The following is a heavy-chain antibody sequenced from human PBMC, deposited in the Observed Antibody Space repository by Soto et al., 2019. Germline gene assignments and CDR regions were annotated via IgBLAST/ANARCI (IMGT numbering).Heavy chain of an antibody. CDR3: ARVRTTVEGYYYYGMDV. V-gene: IGHV4-59*01. D-gene: IGHD4-17*01. CDR2: IYYSGST. J-gene: IGHJ6*02. CDR1: GGSISSYY. Sequence: PSETLSLTCAVYGGSISSYYWSWIRQPPGKGLEWIGYIYYSGSTNYNPSLKSRVTISVDTSKNQFSLKLSSVTAADTAVYYCARVRTTVEGYYYYGMDVWGQGTTVTVSS.